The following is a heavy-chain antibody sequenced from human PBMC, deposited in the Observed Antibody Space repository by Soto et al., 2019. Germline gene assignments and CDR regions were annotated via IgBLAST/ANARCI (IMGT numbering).Heavy chain of an antibody. CDR3: ARDGTYYYDSSGYYPPPGGYYGMDV. Sequence: SVKVSCKASGGTFSSYTISWVRQAPGQGLEWMGRIIPILGIANYAQKFQGRVTITADKSTSTAYMELSSLRSEDTAVYYCARDGTYYYDSSGYYPPPGGYYGMDVWGQGTTVTVSS. D-gene: IGHD3-22*01. V-gene: IGHV1-69*04. CDR2: IIPILGIA. J-gene: IGHJ6*02. CDR1: GGTFSSYT.